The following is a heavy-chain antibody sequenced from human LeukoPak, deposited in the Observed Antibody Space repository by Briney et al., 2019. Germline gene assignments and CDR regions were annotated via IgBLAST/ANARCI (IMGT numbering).Heavy chain of an antibody. CDR2: IYYSGST. CDR3: ARQWDYGELDY. J-gene: IGHJ4*02. D-gene: IGHD4-17*01. CDR1: GGSISSSSYY. V-gene: IGHV4-39*01. Sequence: SETLSLTCTVSGGSISSSSYYWGWIRQPPGTGLEWIGSIYYSGSTYYNPSLKSRVTISVDTSKNQFSLKLSSVTAADTAVYYCARQWDYGELDYWGQGTLVTVSS.